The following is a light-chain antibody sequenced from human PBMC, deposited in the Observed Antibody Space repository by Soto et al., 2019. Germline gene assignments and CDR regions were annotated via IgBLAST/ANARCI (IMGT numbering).Light chain of an antibody. Sequence: NFMLTQPPSVSESPGKTVTISCTRSSGNIAYNYVQWYQQRPGSAPTTVIYEDHQRPSGVPARFSGSIDSSSNSASLTISGLTTEDEADYSCQSYDSSNRVFGGGTKLTVL. J-gene: IGLJ2*01. V-gene: IGLV6-57*04. CDR1: SGNIAYNY. CDR3: QSYDSSNRV. CDR2: EDH.